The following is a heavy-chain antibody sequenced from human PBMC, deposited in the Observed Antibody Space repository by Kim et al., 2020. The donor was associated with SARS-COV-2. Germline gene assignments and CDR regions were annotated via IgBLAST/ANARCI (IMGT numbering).Heavy chain of an antibody. CDR2: MNPNSGRT. CDR1: GYTFSSYD. CDR3: ARGRSRLRRISWVDP. J-gene: IGHJ5*02. Sequence: ASVKVSCTASGYTFSSYDINWVRQATGQGPEWMGWMNPNSGRTGYSQKFQGRVTMTGNTSINTAYMELSSLRSEDTAVYYCARGRSRLRRISWVDPGGQGTLVTVSS. D-gene: IGHD4-17*01. V-gene: IGHV1-8*01.